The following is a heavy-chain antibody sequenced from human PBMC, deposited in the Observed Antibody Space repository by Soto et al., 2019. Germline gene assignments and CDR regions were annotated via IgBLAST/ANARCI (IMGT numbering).Heavy chain of an antibody. J-gene: IGHJ4*02. V-gene: IGHV1-18*01. D-gene: IGHD3-22*01. CDR2: ISTYNGNT. Sequence: QVQLVQSGAEVNKPGASVKVSCKDSGYTFITYGVSWVRQAPGQGLDWLGWISTYNGNTRYAERLQGRVTMTPDTTTNTAQMELRNLKSDDTAVYYCARGPTDYYDNSANYFLDYWGQGTLVTVSS. CDR3: ARGPTDYYDNSANYFLDY. CDR1: GYTFITYG.